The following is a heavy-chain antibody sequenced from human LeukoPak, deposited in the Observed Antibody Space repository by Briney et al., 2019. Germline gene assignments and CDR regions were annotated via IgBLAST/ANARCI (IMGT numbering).Heavy chain of an antibody. CDR3: ARHSPHRNSWCSCFDY. CDR1: GGSISSSSYS. CDR2: IYYSGST. J-gene: IGHJ4*02. V-gene: IGHV4-39*01. Sequence: PSETLSLTCTVSGGSISSSSYSWGWIRQPPGKGLEWIGSIYYSGSTYYNPSLKSRVTISVDTSRNQFSLKLTSVTAADTAVYYCARHSPHRNSWCSCFDYWGQGSLVTVSS. D-gene: IGHD6-13*01.